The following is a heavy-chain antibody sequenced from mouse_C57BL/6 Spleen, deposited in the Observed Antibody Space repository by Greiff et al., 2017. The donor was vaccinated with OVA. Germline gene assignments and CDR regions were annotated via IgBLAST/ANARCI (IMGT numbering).Heavy chain of an antibody. D-gene: IGHD2-13*01. CDR2: INPNNGGA. Sequence: EVQRVESGPELVKPGASVKIPCKASGYTFTDYNMDWVKQSHGKSLEWIGDINPNNGGAIYNQKFKGKATLTVDKSSSTAYMELRSLTSEDTAVYYCARWTTSYAMDYWGQGTSVTVSS. J-gene: IGHJ4*01. CDR1: GYTFTDYN. CDR3: ARWTTSYAMDY. V-gene: IGHV1-18*01.